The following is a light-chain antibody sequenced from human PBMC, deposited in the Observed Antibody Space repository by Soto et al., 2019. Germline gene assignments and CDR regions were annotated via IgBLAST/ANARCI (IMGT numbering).Light chain of an antibody. Sequence: QSALTQPASVSGSPGQSITISCTGTSSDVGDYNYVSWYQQHPGKAPKLMIYDVTNRPSGVSNRFSGSKSGNTASLTISGLQAEDEADYYCSSHRSSSTLSVFGTGTKLTVL. V-gene: IGLV2-14*01. CDR1: SSDVGDYNY. J-gene: IGLJ1*01. CDR3: SSHRSSSTLSV. CDR2: DVT.